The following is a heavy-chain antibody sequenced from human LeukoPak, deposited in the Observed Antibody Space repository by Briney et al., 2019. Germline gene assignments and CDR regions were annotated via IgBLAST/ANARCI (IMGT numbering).Heavy chain of an antibody. CDR1: GYTFTSYY. J-gene: IGHJ4*02. Sequence: ASVKDSCKASGYTFTSYYMHWVRQAPGQGLEWMGIINPSGGSTSYAQKFQGRVTITRDTSTSTVYMELSSLRSEDPPVYSCLRDLAVVTAIPPPSGPEDYWGQGTLVTVSS. D-gene: IGHD2-21*02. CDR2: INPSGGST. V-gene: IGHV1-46*01. CDR3: LRDLAVVTAIPPPSGPEDY.